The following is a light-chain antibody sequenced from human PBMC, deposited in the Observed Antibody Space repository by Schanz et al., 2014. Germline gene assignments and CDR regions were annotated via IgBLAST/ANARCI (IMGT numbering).Light chain of an antibody. J-gene: IGLJ3*02. CDR3: QSYDSSLSEWV. CDR1: SSNIGNNY. V-gene: IGLV1-51*01. Sequence: QSVLTQPPSVSAAPGQKVTISCSGSSSNIGNNYVSWYQQLPGTAPKLLIYDNNKRPSGIPDRFSGSKSGTSATLGITGLQAEDEADYYCQSYDSSLSEWVFGGGTKLTVL. CDR2: DNN.